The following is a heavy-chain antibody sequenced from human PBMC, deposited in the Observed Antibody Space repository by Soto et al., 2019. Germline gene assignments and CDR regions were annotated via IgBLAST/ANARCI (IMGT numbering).Heavy chain of an antibody. V-gene: IGHV3-30*18. CDR2: ISYDGNNK. CDR1: GFTFSTYG. CDR3: AKDLDSGYSYSPPSGY. Sequence: QVQLVESGGGVVQPGRSLRLSCAASGFTFSTYGMHWVRQAPGKGLEWVAVISYDGNNKYYADSVKGRFTISRDNSKNTLYLQMNSLRAEDTAVYYCAKDLDSGYSYSPPSGYWGQGTLVTGSS. J-gene: IGHJ4*02. D-gene: IGHD5-18*01.